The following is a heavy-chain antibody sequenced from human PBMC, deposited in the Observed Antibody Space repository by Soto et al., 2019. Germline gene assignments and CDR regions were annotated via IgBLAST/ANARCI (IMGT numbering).Heavy chain of an antibody. J-gene: IGHJ6*03. CDR1: GYTFTSYD. Sequence: ASVKVSCKASGYTFTSYDINWVRQATGQGLEWMGWMNPNSGNTGYAQKVQGRVTMTRNTAIITAYMELSSLRSEDTAVYYCARRGSGYDYPRPFMGGDGDYYYYMDVWGKGTTVTVSS. CDR3: ARRGSGYDYPRPFMGGDGDYYYYMDV. CDR2: MNPNSGNT. V-gene: IGHV1-8*01. D-gene: IGHD3-22*01.